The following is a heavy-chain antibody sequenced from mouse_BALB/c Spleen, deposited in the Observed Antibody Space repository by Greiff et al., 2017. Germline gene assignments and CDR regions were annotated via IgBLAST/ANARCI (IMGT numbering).Heavy chain of an antibody. CDR2: INPSTGYT. Sequence: VKLQESGAELAKPGASVKMSCKASGYTFTSYWMHWVKQRPGQGLEWIGYINPSTGYTEYNQKFKDKATLTADKSSSTAYMQLSSLTSEDSAVYYCARSEGSYAMDYWGQGTSVTVSP. J-gene: IGHJ4*01. CDR1: GYTFTSYW. CDR3: ARSEGSYAMDY. V-gene: IGHV1-7*01.